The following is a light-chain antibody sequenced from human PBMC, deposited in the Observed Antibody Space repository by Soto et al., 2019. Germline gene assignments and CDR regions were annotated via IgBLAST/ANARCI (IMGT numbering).Light chain of an antibody. CDR3: QQYGRP. V-gene: IGKV3-20*01. CDR1: QSVTSDY. CDR2: GAS. Sequence: EIVLTQSSGTLSLSPGERATLSCRASQSVTSDYLAWYQQKPGQAPRLLIHGASSRATGIPDRFSGSGSGTDFTLTISRLEPEDFAVYYCQQYGRPFGQGTKVDIK. J-gene: IGKJ1*01.